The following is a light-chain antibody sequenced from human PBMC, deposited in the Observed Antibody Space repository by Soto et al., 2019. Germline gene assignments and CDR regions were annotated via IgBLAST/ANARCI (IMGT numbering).Light chain of an antibody. CDR3: SSYTSSSTLVV. CDR2: GVS. V-gene: IGLV2-14*01. Sequence: QSVLTQPASVSGSPGQSITISCTGTITDIGAYNYVSWYQQHPGKAPKLLIYGVSSRPSGVSNRFSGSKSGNAASLTISGLQAEDEADYYCSSYTSSSTLVVFGGGTKLTVL. J-gene: IGLJ2*01. CDR1: ITDIGAYNY.